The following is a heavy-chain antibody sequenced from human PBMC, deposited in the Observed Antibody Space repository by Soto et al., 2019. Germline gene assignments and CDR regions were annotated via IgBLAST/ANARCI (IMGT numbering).Heavy chain of an antibody. CDR3: AREGYCSSTSCYEFWFDP. V-gene: IGHV4-59*01. CDR1: GGSISSYY. CDR2: IYYSGST. J-gene: IGHJ5*02. Sequence: PSETLSLTCTVSGGSISSYYWSWIRQPPGKGLEWIGYIYYSGSTNYNPSLKSRVTISVDTSKNQFSLKLSSVTAADTAVYYCAREGYCSSTSCYEFWFDPWGQVTLFTVSS. D-gene: IGHD2-2*01.